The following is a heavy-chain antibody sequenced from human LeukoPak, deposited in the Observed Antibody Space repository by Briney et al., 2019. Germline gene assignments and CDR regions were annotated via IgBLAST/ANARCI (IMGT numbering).Heavy chain of an antibody. Sequence: SQTLSLTCTVSGGSISSGDYYWSWIRQPPGKGLEWIGEINHSGSTNYNPSLKSRVTISVDTSKNQFSLKLSSVTAADTAVYYCARGPLHYYDSSGYYRGYFQHWGQGTLVTVSS. V-gene: IGHV4-30-4*01. D-gene: IGHD3-22*01. CDR1: GGSISSGDYY. J-gene: IGHJ1*01. CDR3: ARGPLHYYDSSGYYRGYFQH. CDR2: INHSGST.